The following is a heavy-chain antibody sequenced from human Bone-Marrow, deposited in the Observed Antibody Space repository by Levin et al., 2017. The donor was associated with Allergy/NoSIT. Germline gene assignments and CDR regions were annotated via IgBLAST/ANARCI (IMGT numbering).Heavy chain of an antibody. CDR3: ARGGSSSWYYFDY. J-gene: IGHJ4*02. CDR1: GGSISGGHYY. V-gene: IGHV4-61*02. CDR2: IYTSGSGSP. Sequence: PSETLSLTCTVSGGSISGGHYYWSWIRQPAGTGLEWIGRIYTSGSGSPRYNPSLNSRVTISIDTSKNQFSLTLRSVTAADTAVYYCARGGSSSWYYFDYWGQGTLVAVSS. D-gene: IGHD6-13*01.